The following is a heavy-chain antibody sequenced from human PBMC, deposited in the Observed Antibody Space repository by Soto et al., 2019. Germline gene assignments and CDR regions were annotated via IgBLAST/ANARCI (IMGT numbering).Heavy chain of an antibody. Sequence: QVQLVQSGAEVKKPGSSVKVSCKASGGSLSNYGISWVRQAPGQGLEWMGAILPVFGTPNYGQKFQDRVTITPDESTTTVYMEVRSLTSEDTAVYYCARGDATKIVVTTYSAMDVWGQGTTVTVSS. D-gene: IGHD3-22*01. CDR1: GGSLSNYG. V-gene: IGHV1-69*05. J-gene: IGHJ6*02. CDR3: ARGDATKIVVTTYSAMDV. CDR2: ILPVFGTP.